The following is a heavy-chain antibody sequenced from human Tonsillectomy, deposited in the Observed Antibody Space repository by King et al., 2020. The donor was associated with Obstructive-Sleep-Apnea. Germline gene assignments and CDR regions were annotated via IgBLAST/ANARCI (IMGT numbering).Heavy chain of an antibody. CDR2: ISYDGSNK. D-gene: IGHD2-2*01. CDR1: GFTFSSYA. V-gene: IGHV3-30*04. J-gene: IGHJ6*02. Sequence: VQLVESGGGVVQPGRSLRLSCGASGFTFSSYAMHWVRQAPGKGLEWVSVISYDGSNKYYADSVKGRFTISRDNSKNTLYLQMNSLRAEDTAVYYCATVFDIVVVPGTKYYYYYAMDVWGQGTTVTVSS. CDR3: ATVFDIVVVPGTKYYYYYAMDV.